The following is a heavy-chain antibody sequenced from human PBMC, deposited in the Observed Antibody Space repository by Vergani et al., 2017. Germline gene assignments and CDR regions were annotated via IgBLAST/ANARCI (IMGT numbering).Heavy chain of an antibody. V-gene: IGHV1-46*01. Sequence: QVQLVQSGAEVKKPGASVKVSCKASGYTFTSYYMHWVRQAPGQGLEWMGIINPSGGSTSYAQKFQGRVTMTRDTSTSTVYMELSSLRSEDTAVYYCARDKVVVVPAARGGGFGAFDIWGQGTMVTVSS. CDR2: INPSGGST. CDR1: GYTFTSYY. J-gene: IGHJ3*02. D-gene: IGHD2-2*01. CDR3: ARDKVVVVPAARGGGFGAFDI.